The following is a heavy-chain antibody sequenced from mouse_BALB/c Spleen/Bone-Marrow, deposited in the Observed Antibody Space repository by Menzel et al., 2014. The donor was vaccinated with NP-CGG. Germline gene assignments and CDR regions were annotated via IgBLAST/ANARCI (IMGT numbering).Heavy chain of an antibody. Sequence: EVQLQQSGGNLVQPGGSLKLSCAASGFTFSSYTMSWVRRTPEKRLEWVAYISNGGGSTYYPDTVKGRFTISRDNATNTLYLQMSSLKSEDTAMYYCARQSYEGFAYWGQGTLVTVSA. J-gene: IGHJ3*01. D-gene: IGHD2-3*01. CDR2: ISNGGGST. V-gene: IGHV5-12-2*01. CDR3: ARQSYEGFAY. CDR1: GFTFSSYT.